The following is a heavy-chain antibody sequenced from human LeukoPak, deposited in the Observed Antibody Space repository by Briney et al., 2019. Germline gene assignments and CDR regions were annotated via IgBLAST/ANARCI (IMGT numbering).Heavy chain of an antibody. CDR2: INPNSGGA. CDR1: GYTFTSYG. CDR3: ARGPRLDSSGWYYGAFDI. D-gene: IGHD6-19*01. Sequence: ASVKVSCKASGYTFTSYGISWVRQAPGQGLEWMGRINPNSGGADYAQKFQGRVSMTRDTSISTAYMELSSLGSDDTAVYYCARGPRLDSSGWYYGAFDIWGQGTMVTVS. J-gene: IGHJ3*02. V-gene: IGHV1-2*06.